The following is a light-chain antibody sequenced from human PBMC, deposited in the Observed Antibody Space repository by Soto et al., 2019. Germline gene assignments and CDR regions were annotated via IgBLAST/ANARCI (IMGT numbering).Light chain of an antibody. CDR3: TSYTTSSTWV. CDR1: SSDVGGYNY. CDR2: EVT. V-gene: IGLV2-14*01. Sequence: QSALTQPASVSGSPGQSITISCTGTSSDVGGYNYVSWFQQYPGKAPKLMIFEVTNRPSGVSDRFSGSKSDNTASLTISGLQADDEADYFCTSYTTSSTWVFGGGTQLTVL. J-gene: IGLJ3*02.